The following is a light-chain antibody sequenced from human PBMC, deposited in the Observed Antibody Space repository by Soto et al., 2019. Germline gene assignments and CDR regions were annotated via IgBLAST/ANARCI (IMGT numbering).Light chain of an antibody. V-gene: IGKV1-5*01. CDR1: QSISSW. CDR2: DAS. CDR3: QQYNSYSWT. J-gene: IGKJ1*01. Sequence: DIQMTQSPSTLSASVGDRVTITCRASQSISSWLAWYQQKPGKAPKLLIYDASSLESGVPSRFSGSGSGTECTLTISSLQPDDFATYYCQQYNSYSWTFGQGTKVDI.